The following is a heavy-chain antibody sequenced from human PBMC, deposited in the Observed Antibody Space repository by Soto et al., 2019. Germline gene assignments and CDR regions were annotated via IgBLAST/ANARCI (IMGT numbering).Heavy chain of an antibody. CDR2: INHSGST. D-gene: IGHD3-16*02. CDR1: GGSFSGYY. V-gene: IGHV4-34*01. CDR3: ARGSGYDYVWGSYRYTVIFDY. Sequence: SETLSLTCAVYGGSFSGYYWSWIRQPPGKGLEWIGEINHSGSTNYNPSLKSRVTIPVDTSKNQFSLKLSSVTAADTAVYYCARGSGYDYVWGSYRYTVIFDYWGQGTLVTVSS. J-gene: IGHJ4*02.